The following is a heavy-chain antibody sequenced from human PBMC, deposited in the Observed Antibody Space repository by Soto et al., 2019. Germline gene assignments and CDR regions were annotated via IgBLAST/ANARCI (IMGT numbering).Heavy chain of an antibody. D-gene: IGHD3-10*01. CDR2: ISRDGTNK. CDR1: GFTFRSYA. V-gene: IGHV3-30*04. CDR3: ARSRSGAVADSFDF. Sequence: GGSLRLSCAASGFTFRSYAIHWVRQAPGKGLEWVAVISRDGTNKYYVDSVKGRFTLSRDNSKDTVYLQMNSLRDEDSAMFYCARSRSGAVADSFDFWGQGTRVTGS. J-gene: IGHJ4*02.